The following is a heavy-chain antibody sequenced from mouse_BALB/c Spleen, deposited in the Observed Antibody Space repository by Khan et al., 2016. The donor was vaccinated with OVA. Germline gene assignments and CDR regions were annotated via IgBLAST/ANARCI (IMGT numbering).Heavy chain of an antibody. CDR3: ASEKYYYGSSSHYFDY. J-gene: IGHJ2*01. D-gene: IGHD1-1*01. CDR1: GYTFTSYW. Sequence: VELVESGAELAKPGASVKMSCKASGYTFTSYWMHWVKQRPGQGLEWIGYINPSTGYTEYNQKFKDKATLTADKSSSTAYMQLSSLTSEDSAVYYCASEKYYYGSSSHYFDYWGQGTTLTVSS. V-gene: IGHV1-7*01. CDR2: INPSTGYT.